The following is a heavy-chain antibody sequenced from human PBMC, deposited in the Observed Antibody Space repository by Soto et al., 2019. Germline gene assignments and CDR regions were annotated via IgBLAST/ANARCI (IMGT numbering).Heavy chain of an antibody. CDR2: IYNSGRT. J-gene: IGHJ4*02. D-gene: IGHD1-1*01. Sequence: SETLSLTCTVSGGSISSYYWSWIRQPPGKGLEWIGYIYNSGRTNYNPSLKSRVTISVDTSKNQFSLKLSSVTAADTAVYYCVRRYGYSFDYWGQGTLVTVSS. CDR3: VRRYGYSFDY. CDR1: GGSISSYY. V-gene: IGHV4-59*08.